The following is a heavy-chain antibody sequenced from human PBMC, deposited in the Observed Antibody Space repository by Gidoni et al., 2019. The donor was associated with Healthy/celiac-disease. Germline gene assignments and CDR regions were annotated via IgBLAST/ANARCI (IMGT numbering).Heavy chain of an antibody. CDR2: INTNTGNP. V-gene: IGHV7-4-1*02. Sequence: QVQLVQSGSELTKPGASVKVSCKASGYTFTSYAMNWVRQVPGQGLEGMGWINTNTGNPTYAQGFTGRFVFSLDTSVSTAYLQISSLKAEDTAVFYCARGRDKVVVPAAMSVAPGYWGQGTLVTVSS. D-gene: IGHD2-2*01. CDR1: GYTFTSYA. CDR3: ARGRDKVVVPAAMSVAPGY. J-gene: IGHJ4*02.